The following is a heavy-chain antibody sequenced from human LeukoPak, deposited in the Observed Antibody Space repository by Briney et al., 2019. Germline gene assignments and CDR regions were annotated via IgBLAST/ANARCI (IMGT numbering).Heavy chain of an antibody. CDR1: GFTFSFYA. D-gene: IGHD2-15*01. CDR3: AKSPLETCTGARCYPFDF. CDR2: ITGNTGNT. V-gene: IGHV3-23*01. J-gene: IGHJ4*02. Sequence: GGSLRLSCAASGFTFSFYAMSWVRQAPGKRMEWVAGITGNTGNTYHADSVKGRFTIFRDNSKNMLFLQMNGLRAEDTAVYYCAKSPLETCTGARCYPFDFWGQGNLVTVSS.